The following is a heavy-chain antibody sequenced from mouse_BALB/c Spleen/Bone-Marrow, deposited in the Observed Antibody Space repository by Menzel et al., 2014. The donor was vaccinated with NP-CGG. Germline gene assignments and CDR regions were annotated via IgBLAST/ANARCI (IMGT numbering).Heavy chain of an antibody. CDR3: ARGNYGSSPWFAY. Sequence: VKLMESGAELMKPGASVKISCKATGYTFSSYWIEWVKQRPGHGLEWIGEILPGSGSTNYNEKFKGKATFTADTSSNTAYMQLSSLTSEDSAVCYCARGNYGSSPWFAYWGQGTLVTVSA. J-gene: IGHJ3*01. CDR1: GYTFSSYW. V-gene: IGHV1-9*01. D-gene: IGHD1-1*01. CDR2: ILPGSGST.